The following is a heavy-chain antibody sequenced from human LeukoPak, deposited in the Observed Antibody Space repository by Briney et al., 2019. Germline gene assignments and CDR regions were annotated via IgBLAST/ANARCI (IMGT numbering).Heavy chain of an antibody. CDR3: ARGSGGNSGNDY. Sequence: ASVKVSCKASGGTFSSYAISWVRQAPGQGLEWMGRIIPIFGTANYAQKFQGRVTITTDESTSTAYMELSSLRSEDTAVYYCARGSGGNSGNDYWGQGTLVTVSS. V-gene: IGHV1-69*05. J-gene: IGHJ4*02. CDR1: GGTFSSYA. CDR2: IIPIFGTA. D-gene: IGHD4-23*01.